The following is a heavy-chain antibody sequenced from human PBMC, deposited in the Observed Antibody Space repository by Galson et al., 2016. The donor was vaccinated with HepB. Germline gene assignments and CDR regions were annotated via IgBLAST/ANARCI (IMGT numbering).Heavy chain of an antibody. V-gene: IGHV1-3*01. CDR2: INVGNGNT. Sequence: SVKVSCKASGYTFTSYAIHWVRQAPGQRLEWMGWINVGNGNTKYSQKFQGRVTITRDTSASTAYMDLSSLRSEDTAVYHCARDLGWGDFDYWGQGTLVTVSS. CDR1: GYTFTSYA. CDR3: ARDLGWGDFDY. D-gene: IGHD3-16*01. J-gene: IGHJ4*02.